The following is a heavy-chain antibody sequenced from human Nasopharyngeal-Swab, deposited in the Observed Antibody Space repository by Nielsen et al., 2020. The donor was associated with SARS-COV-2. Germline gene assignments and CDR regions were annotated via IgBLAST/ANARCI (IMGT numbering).Heavy chain of an antibody. CDR2: IYYSAST. V-gene: IGHV4-31*02. CDR3: ARDNRPGGFDY. Sequence: WIRQPPGKGLEWIGYIYYSASTYYNPSLKSRVTISVDTSKNQFSLKLSSVTAADTAVYYCARDNRPGGFDYWGQGTLVTVSS. J-gene: IGHJ4*02.